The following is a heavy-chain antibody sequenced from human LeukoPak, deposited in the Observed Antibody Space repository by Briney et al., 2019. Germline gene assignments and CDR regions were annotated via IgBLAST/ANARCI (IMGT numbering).Heavy chain of an antibody. Sequence: SVKVSCKASGGTFSSYAISWVRQAPGQGLEWMGRIIPILGIANYAQKLQGRVTITADKSTSTAYMELSSLRSEDTAVYYCARDRFVVVPAATDYYGMDVWGQGTTVTVSS. D-gene: IGHD2-2*01. CDR1: GGTFSSYA. V-gene: IGHV1-69*04. CDR3: ARDRFVVVPAATDYYGMDV. CDR2: IIPILGIA. J-gene: IGHJ6*02.